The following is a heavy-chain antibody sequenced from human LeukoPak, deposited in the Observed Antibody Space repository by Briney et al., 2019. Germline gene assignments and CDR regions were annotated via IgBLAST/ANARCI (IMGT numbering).Heavy chain of an antibody. CDR2: IWYDGSNK. CDR1: GFTSSSYG. V-gene: IGHV3-33*01. Sequence: GGSLRLSRAASGFTSSSYGMHWVRQAPGKGLEWVAVIWYDGSNKYYADSVKGRFTISRDNSKNTLYLQMNSLRAEDTAVYYCARDRPYYDFWSGYSFDYWGQGTLVTVSS. J-gene: IGHJ4*02. CDR3: ARDRPYYDFWSGYSFDY. D-gene: IGHD3-3*01.